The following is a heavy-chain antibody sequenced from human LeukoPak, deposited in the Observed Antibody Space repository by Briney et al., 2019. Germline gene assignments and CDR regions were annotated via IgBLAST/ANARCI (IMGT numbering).Heavy chain of an antibody. V-gene: IGHV3-21*01. D-gene: IGHD4-23*01. CDR2: ISSSSSYI. Sequence: PGGSLRLSCAASGFTFSSYSMNWVRQGPGKGLEWVSSISSSSSYIYYADSVKGRFTISRDNAKNSLYLQMNSLRAEDTAVYYCARDLRGGNSGDYWGQGTLVTVSS. CDR1: GFTFSSYS. CDR3: ARDLRGGNSGDY. J-gene: IGHJ4*02.